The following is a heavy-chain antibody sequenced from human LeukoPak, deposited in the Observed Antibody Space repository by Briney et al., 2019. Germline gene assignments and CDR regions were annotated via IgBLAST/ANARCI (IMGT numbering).Heavy chain of an antibody. J-gene: IGHJ4*02. V-gene: IGHV3-74*01. D-gene: IGHD4-23*01. CDR1: EFTFNNYW. CDR3: ARGRPHGNDY. Sequence: GGSLRLSCAASEFTFNNYWMHWVRQAPGKGLVWVSRINSDGSHTDYADSVKGRFSISRDNAKNTLYLQMNSLRVEDTAVYYCARGRPHGNDYWGQGTLVTVSS. CDR2: INSDGSHT.